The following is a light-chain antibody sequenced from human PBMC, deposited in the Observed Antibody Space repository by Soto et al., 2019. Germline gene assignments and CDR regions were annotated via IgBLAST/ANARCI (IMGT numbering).Light chain of an antibody. CDR1: QSISSW. J-gene: IGKJ1*01. V-gene: IGKV1-5*01. CDR3: QQYNSYSLT. Sequence: DIQMTQSPSTLSASVGDRVTITCRASQSISSWLAWYQQKPGKAPKLLIYDASSLESGVPSRFSGSRSGTEFTLTISSLQPDDFATYYCQQYNSYSLTVGHGTKVAIK. CDR2: DAS.